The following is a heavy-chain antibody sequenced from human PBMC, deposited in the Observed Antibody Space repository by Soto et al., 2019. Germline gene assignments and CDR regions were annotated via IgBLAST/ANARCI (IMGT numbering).Heavy chain of an antibody. J-gene: IGHJ3*02. Sequence: VESLKISCKGSGYIFTTDWINWVLEMPVKGLEWMGKIYPGDSHTINSPSFQGRVTMSADKSINTAYLQWSSLKASDTGMYYCARPDSSGYSPGGDGFQIWGQGTMVTVSS. V-gene: IGHV5-10-1*01. CDR1: GYIFTTDW. D-gene: IGHD3-22*01. CDR3: ARPDSSGYSPGGDGFQI. CDR2: IYPGDSHT.